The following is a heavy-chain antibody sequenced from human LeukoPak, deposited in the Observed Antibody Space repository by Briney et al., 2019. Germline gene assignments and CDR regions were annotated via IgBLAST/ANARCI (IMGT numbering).Heavy chain of an antibody. V-gene: IGHV4-34*01. CDR2: INHSGST. Sequence: SETLSLTCAVYGGSFSGHYWSWIRHPPGKGLEWIGEINHSGSTNYNPSLKSRVTISVDTSKNQFSLKLSSVTAADTAVYYCARAGGRFGELSACDYWGQGTLVTVSS. D-gene: IGHD3-10*01. CDR3: ARAGGRFGELSACDY. CDR1: GGSFSGHY. J-gene: IGHJ4*02.